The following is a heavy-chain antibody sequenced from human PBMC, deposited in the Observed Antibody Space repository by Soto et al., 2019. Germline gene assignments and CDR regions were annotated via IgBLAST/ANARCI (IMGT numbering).Heavy chain of an antibody. Sequence: GGSLRLSCAASGFTCRSYSMNWVRQAPGKGLEWVSYISSSNRTINYADSVKGRFIISRDNAKNSLYLQMHSLRDEDTAVYYCAREGWPLLQTGMDVWGQGTTVTVSS. V-gene: IGHV3-48*02. CDR3: AREGWPLLQTGMDV. CDR1: GFTCRSYS. D-gene: IGHD2-15*01. CDR2: ISSSNRTI. J-gene: IGHJ6*02.